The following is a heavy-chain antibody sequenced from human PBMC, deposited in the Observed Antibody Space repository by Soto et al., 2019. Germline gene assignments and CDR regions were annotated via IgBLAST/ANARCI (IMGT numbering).Heavy chain of an antibody. Sequence: QVQLVESGGGVVQPGRSLRLSCAVSGFTVSTYGMHWVRQAPGEGLEWVAVISRDGGSKYYADSVKGRFTISIDNSGNPLFLEFDSRGGGDMAVYDCTGEVAPGFRGPGTLVTGSS. CDR2: ISRDGGSK. CDR1: GFTVSTYG. J-gene: IGHJ4*02. D-gene: IGHD2-8*02. CDR3: TGEVAPGF. V-gene: IGHV3-30*03.